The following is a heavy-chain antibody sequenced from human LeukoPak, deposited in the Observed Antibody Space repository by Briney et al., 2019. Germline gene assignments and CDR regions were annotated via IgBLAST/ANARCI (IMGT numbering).Heavy chain of an antibody. CDR1: GFTFSSYW. V-gene: IGHV3-7*01. Sequence: GGSLRLSCAASGFTFSSYWMGWVRQAPGKGLEWVADIKQDGSEKYYVDSVKGGFTIARENDKKSLLMQMNSLRAEETAVYYCVRNGPFHYWGQGTLVTVSS. D-gene: IGHD2-8*01. J-gene: IGHJ4*02. CDR3: VRNGPFHY. CDR2: IKQDGSEK.